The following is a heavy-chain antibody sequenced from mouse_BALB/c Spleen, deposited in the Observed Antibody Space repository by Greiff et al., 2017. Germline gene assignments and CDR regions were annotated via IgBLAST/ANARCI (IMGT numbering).Heavy chain of an antibody. D-gene: IGHD4-1*01. V-gene: IGHV5-12-1*01. Sequence: EVMLVESGGGLVKPGGSLKLSCAASGFAFSSYDMSWVRQTPEKRLEWVAYISSGGGSTYYPDTVKGRFTISRDNAKNTLYLQMSSLKSEDTAMYYCARHTGTSKSWYFDVWGAGTTVTVSS. CDR2: ISSGGGST. CDR3: ARHTGTSKSWYFDV. J-gene: IGHJ1*01. CDR1: GFAFSSYD.